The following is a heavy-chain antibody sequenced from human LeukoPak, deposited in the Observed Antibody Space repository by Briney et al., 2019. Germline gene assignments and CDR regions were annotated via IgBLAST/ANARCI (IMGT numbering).Heavy chain of an antibody. V-gene: IGHV3-23*01. Sequence: GGSLRLSCAASGFTFSNYAMSWVRQAPGKGLEWVSGISGSGGSTYYAASVKGRFTISRDNAKHTLYLQMDSLRVEDTAVYYCAKYYGSSAMGFFDYWGQGALVAVSS. CDR1: GFTFSNYA. D-gene: IGHD1-26*01. J-gene: IGHJ4*02. CDR3: AKYYGSSAMGFFDY. CDR2: ISGSGGST.